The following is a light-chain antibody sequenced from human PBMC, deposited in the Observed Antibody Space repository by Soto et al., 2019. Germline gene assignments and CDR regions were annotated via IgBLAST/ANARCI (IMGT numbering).Light chain of an antibody. V-gene: IGLV1-47*01. CDR1: FSNIGSNF. CDR2: RNN. Sequence: QSVLTQPPSASGTPGQTVTISCSGRFSNIGSNFIYWYQQLPGTAPKLLIYRNNERPSGGPDRFSASKSGTSASLAISGLRCEDEADYHCAAWDDSLSGVVFGGGTKLTVL. CDR3: AAWDDSLSGVV. J-gene: IGLJ3*02.